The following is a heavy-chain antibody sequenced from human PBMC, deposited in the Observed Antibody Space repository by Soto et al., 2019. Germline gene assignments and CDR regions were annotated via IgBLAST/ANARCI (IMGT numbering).Heavy chain of an antibody. CDR2: ISPYNGNT. Sequence: ASVKVSCKASGYIFITYGISWVRQAPGQGLEWMGRISPYNGNTNYAQNLQGRVTMTTDTSTSTAYMELRSLISDDTAVYYCARRFMITFGGVIVTHYGMDVWGQGTTVTVSS. J-gene: IGHJ6*02. V-gene: IGHV1-18*01. D-gene: IGHD3-16*02. CDR3: ARRFMITFGGVIVTHYGMDV. CDR1: GYIFITYG.